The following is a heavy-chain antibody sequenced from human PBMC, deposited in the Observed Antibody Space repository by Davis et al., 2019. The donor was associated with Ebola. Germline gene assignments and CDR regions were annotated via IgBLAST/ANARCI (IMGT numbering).Heavy chain of an antibody. CDR2: IYGDGSR. J-gene: IGHJ4*02. D-gene: IGHD6-19*01. CDR3: ARGLYGYSSGWYRTGYFDY. V-gene: IGHV3-53*01. CDR1: GFSVSSNY. Sequence: GGSLRLSCAASGFSVSSNYMTWVRQAPGKGLEWVSTIYGDGSRYYGDSVQGRFTISRDNSKNTLFLQMNSLRTDNTAVYFCARGLYGYSSGWYRTGYFDYWGQGTLVTVSS.